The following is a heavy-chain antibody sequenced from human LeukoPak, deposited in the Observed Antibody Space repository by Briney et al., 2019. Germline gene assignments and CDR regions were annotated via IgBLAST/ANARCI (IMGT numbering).Heavy chain of an antibody. V-gene: IGHV5-51*01. D-gene: IGHD4-17*01. J-gene: IGHJ4*02. CDR3: ARQFDYGDYTLNY. CDR2: IYPGDSDT. CDR1: GYSFTNYW. Sequence: GESLKISCKGSGYSFTNYWIGWVRQMPGKGLEWMGIIYPGDSDTRYSPSFQGQVTISADKSISIAYLQWSSLEASDTAMYYCARQFDYGDYTLNYWGQGTLVTVSS.